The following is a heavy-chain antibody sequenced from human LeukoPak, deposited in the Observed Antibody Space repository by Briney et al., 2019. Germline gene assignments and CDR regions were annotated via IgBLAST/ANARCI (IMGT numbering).Heavy chain of an antibody. D-gene: IGHD5-12*01. V-gene: IGHV3-53*01. CDR2: IYSGGST. J-gene: IGHJ4*02. CDR3: ARDETPTNGYDSYDF. CDR1: GFTVSSNY. Sequence: GGSLRLSCAASGFTVSSNYMSWVRQAPGKGLEWVSVIYSGGSTYYADSVKGRFTISRDNSKNTLYLQMNSLRAEDTAVYYCARDETPTNGYDSYDFWGQGTLVTVST.